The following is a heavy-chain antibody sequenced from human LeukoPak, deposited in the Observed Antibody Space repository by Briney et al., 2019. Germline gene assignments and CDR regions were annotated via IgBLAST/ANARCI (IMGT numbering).Heavy chain of an antibody. CDR1: GGSVSGGSISSYY. CDR3: ARGMGSWELHQ. D-gene: IGHD1-26*01. V-gene: IGHV4-61*01. J-gene: IGHJ4*02. Sequence: SETLSLTCTVSGGSVSGGSISSYYWSWLRQSPGKGLEWIGYVFFSGTTNYNPSLRSRVTISIDVSKNQFSLELNSVTAADTAVYYCARGMGSWELHQWGQGTLVTVSS. CDR2: VFFSGTT.